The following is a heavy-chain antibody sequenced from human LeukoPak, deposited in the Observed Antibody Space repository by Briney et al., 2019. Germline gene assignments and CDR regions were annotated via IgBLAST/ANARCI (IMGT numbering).Heavy chain of an antibody. J-gene: IGHJ3*02. CDR3: ARIVPTSHAFDI. Sequence: GRSLRLSCATSGFTFSSFAMHWVRQAPGKGLEWLALIWFDGSSKNYTDSVEGRFTISRDNSKNTVFLQMNSLRAEDTAVYHCARIVPTSHAFDIWGQGTLVTVSS. CDR2: IWFDGSSK. CDR1: GFTFSSFA. D-gene: IGHD5-12*01. V-gene: IGHV3-33*01.